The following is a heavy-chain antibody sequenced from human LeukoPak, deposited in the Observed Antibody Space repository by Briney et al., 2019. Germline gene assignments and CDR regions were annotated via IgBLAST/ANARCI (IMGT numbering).Heavy chain of an antibody. J-gene: IGHJ5*02. Sequence: PSETLSLTCTVSGGSISSGNYYWSWIRQPAGKGLEWIGRIYTRGSTKYTPSLKSRVTMSVDTSKNQFSLKLNSVTAADTAVYYCARTTEDCSSTSCYQYWFDPWGQGTLVTVSS. CDR3: ARTTEDCSSTSCYQYWFDP. V-gene: IGHV4-61*02. CDR2: IYTRGST. CDR1: GGSISSGNYY. D-gene: IGHD2-2*01.